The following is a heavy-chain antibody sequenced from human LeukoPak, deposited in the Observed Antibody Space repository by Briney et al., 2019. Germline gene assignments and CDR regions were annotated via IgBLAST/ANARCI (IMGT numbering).Heavy chain of an antibody. CDR3: ARVGLVPAAPYHYYGMDV. V-gene: IGHV3-21*01. J-gene: IGHJ6*02. CDR2: ISSSSSYI. Sequence: GGSLRLSCAASGFTFSSYSMNWVRQAPGKGLEWVSSISSSSSYIYYADSVKGRFTISRDNAKNSLYLQMNSLRAEDTAVYYCARVGLVPAAPYHYYGMDVWGQGTTVTVSS. D-gene: IGHD2-2*01. CDR1: GFTFSSYS.